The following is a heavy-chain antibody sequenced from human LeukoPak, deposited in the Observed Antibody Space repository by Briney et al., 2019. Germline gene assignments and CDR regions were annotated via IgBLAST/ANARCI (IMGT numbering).Heavy chain of an antibody. CDR3: AKGTTVVTLDLDY. CDR2: ISGSGGST. J-gene: IGHJ4*02. CDR1: GFTFSSYA. V-gene: IGHV3-23*01. Sequence: GGSLRLSCAASGFTFSSYAMSWVRQAPGKGLGWVSAISGSGGSTYYADSVKGRFTISRDNSKNTLYLQMNSLRAEDTALYYCAKGTTVVTLDLDYWGQGTLVTVSS. D-gene: IGHD4-23*01.